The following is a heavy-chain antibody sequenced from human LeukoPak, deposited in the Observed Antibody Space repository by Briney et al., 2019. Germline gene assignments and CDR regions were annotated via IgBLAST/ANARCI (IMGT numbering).Heavy chain of an antibody. CDR1: GFTFSSYA. D-gene: IGHD3-10*01. CDR2: ISGSGGST. J-gene: IGHJ4*02. Sequence: AGGSLRLSCAASGFTFSSYAMSWVRQAPGKGLEWVPAISGSGGSTYYADSVKGRFTISRDNSKNTLYLQMNSLRAEDTAVYYCAKVIYYYGSGVLDYWGQGTLVTVSS. CDR3: AKVIYYYGSGVLDY. V-gene: IGHV3-23*01.